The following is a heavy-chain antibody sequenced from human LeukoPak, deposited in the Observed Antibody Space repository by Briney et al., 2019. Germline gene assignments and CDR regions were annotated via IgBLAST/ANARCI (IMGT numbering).Heavy chain of an antibody. CDR2: ISSSSSYI. CDR3: ARDSSAYYYDSSGHDY. V-gene: IGHV3-21*01. Sequence: GALRLSCAASEFTFSSYSMNWVRQAPGKGLEWVSSISSSSSYIYYADSVKGRFTISRDNAKNSLYLQMNSLRAEDTAVYYCARDSSAYYYDSSGHDYWGQGTLVTVSS. D-gene: IGHD3-22*01. J-gene: IGHJ4*02. CDR1: EFTFSSYS.